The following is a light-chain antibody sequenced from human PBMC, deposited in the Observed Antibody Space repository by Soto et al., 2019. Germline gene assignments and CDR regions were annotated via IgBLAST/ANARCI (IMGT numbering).Light chain of an antibody. CDR1: QLISSW. CDR2: GAS. CDR3: QQASSFPLT. V-gene: IGKV1-12*01. J-gene: IGKJ4*01. Sequence: IQMTQSPSSVSASVGDSVTITCRASQLISSWLAWYQVKPGKAPKLVVYGASNRESGVPSRFTGSESGTLFTLTINSLRPEDFATYYCQQASSFPLTFGGGTKVEI.